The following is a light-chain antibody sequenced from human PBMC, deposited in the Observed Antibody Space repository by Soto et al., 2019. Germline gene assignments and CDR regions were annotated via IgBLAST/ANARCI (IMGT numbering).Light chain of an antibody. CDR3: QHYNNWPSGLT. V-gene: IGKV3-15*01. CDR2: GAS. Sequence: EIVMTQSPVTLSVSPGERATLSCRASQSVSSTLAWYQQKPGQAPRLLIYGASTRATGIPARFSGSGSGTEFTLTISSLQSEDFAVYYCQHYNNWPSGLTFGGGTKVEIK. CDR1: QSVSST. J-gene: IGKJ4*01.